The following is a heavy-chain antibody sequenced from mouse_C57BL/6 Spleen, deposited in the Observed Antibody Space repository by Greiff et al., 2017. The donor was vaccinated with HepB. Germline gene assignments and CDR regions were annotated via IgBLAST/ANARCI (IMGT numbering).Heavy chain of an antibody. CDR2: INPNNGGT. D-gene: IGHD4-1*01. CDR1: GYTFTDYY. V-gene: IGHV1-26*01. J-gene: IGHJ4*01. Sequence: EVQLQQSGPELVKPGASVKISCKASGYTFTDYYMNWVKQSHGKSLEWIGDINPNNGGTSYNQKFKGKATLTVDKSSSTAYMELRSLTSEDSAVDYCARTLKLGLDAMDYWGQGTSVTVSS. CDR3: ARTLKLGLDAMDY.